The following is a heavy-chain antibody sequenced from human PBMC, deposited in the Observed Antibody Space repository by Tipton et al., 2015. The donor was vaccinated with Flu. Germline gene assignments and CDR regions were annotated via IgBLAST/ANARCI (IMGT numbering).Heavy chain of an antibody. CDR1: GYTFTSYG. J-gene: IGHJ4*02. Sequence: QSGAEVKKPGASVKVSCKASGYTFTSYGISWVRQAPGQGLEWMGGIIPIFGTANYAQKFQGRVTITADESTSTAYMELSSLRSEDTAVYYCARASSYSSSCNYWGQGTLVTVSS. V-gene: IGHV1-69*13. D-gene: IGHD6-13*01. CDR3: ARASSYSSSCNY. CDR2: IIPIFGTA.